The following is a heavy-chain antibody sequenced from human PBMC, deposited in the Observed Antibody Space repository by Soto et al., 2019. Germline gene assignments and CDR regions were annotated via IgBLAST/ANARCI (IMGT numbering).Heavy chain of an antibody. Sequence: QVQLQQWGAGLLKPSETLSLTCAVYGGSFSGYYWSWIRQPPGKGLEWIGEINHSGSTNYNPSLKSRGTISVDTSKNQFSLKLSSVTASDTAVYYCAREKPYSSSWYHDYLGQGTLVTVSS. CDR2: INHSGST. CDR3: AREKPYSSSWYHDY. J-gene: IGHJ4*02. D-gene: IGHD6-13*01. CDR1: GGSFSGYY. V-gene: IGHV4-34*01.